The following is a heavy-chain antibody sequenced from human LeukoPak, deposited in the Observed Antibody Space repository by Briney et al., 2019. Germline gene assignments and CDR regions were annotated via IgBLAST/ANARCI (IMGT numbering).Heavy chain of an antibody. CDR1: GGSSSDYY. CDR2: INHSGST. D-gene: IGHD6-13*01. Sequence: SETLSLTCVVYGGSSSDYYWNWIDWIRQPPGKGLEWIGEINHSGSTNYNPSLKSRVTISVDTSKNQFSLKLSSVTAADTAVYYCARRYSSSWFPGWFDPWGQGTLVTVSS. CDR3: ARRYSSSWFPGWFDP. V-gene: IGHV4-34*01. J-gene: IGHJ5*02.